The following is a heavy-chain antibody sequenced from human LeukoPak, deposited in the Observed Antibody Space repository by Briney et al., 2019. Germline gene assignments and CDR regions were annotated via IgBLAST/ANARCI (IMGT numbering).Heavy chain of an antibody. CDR2: ISGSGGST. Sequence: GGSLRLSCAASGFTFSSYAMSWVRQAPGKGLEWVSAISGSGGSTYYADSVKGRFTISRDSSKNTLYLQMNSLRAEDTAVYYCAKNDCGDYVGTCDYWGQGTLVTVSS. D-gene: IGHD4-17*01. CDR1: GFTFSSYA. V-gene: IGHV3-23*01. CDR3: AKNDCGDYVGTCDY. J-gene: IGHJ4*02.